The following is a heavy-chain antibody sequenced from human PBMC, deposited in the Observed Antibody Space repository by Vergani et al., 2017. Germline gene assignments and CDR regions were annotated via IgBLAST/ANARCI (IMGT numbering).Heavy chain of an antibody. J-gene: IGHJ4*02. V-gene: IGHV4-34*01. CDR2: VNPGGST. CDR3: ASIARAPTRRNPPPDY. D-gene: IGHD3-16*02. CDR1: GGSFSDSY. Sequence: QVQLQEWGAGLLKTSETLSLTCGVSGGSFSDSYWSWIRQAPGMGLEWIGEVNPGGSTNYNPSLKSRVSISVDTSKNQFSLQLTSVTAADSALYFCASIARAPTRRNPPPDYWGQGSLVTVSS.